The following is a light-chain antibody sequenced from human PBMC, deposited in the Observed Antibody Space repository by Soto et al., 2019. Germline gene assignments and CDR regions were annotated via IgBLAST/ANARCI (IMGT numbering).Light chain of an antibody. CDR2: DVS. CDR1: SSDVGGYNY. Sequence: HSVLTQPASVSGSPGQSITISCTGTSSDVGGYNYVSWYQQHPGKAPKLMIYDVSNRPSGVSNRFSGSKSGNTASLTISGLQAEDEADYYCSSYTSSSTLDVFGTGNKVTVL. J-gene: IGLJ1*01. CDR3: SSYTSSSTLDV. V-gene: IGLV2-14*01.